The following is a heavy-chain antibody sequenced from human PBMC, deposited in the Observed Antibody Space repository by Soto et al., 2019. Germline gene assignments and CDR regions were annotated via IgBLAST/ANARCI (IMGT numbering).Heavy chain of an antibody. Sequence: QVQLVESGGGVVQPGRSLRLSCAASGFTISTYTMHWVRQAPGKGLEWVSVILYDGTNKYHAASVKGRFTISRVNSKNTVYLQMHSLRVEDTAVYYCARATVVPAAIPQERRNWYFDLWGRGTLVTVSS. CDR3: ARATVVPAAIPQERRNWYFDL. CDR2: ILYDGTNK. CDR1: GFTISTYT. J-gene: IGHJ2*01. D-gene: IGHD2-2*02. V-gene: IGHV3-30-3*01.